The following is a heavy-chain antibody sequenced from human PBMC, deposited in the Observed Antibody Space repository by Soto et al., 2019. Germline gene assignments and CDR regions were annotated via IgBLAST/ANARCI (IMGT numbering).Heavy chain of an antibody. D-gene: IGHD3-3*01. CDR2: ITETSRYK. V-gene: IGHV3-21*04. CDR3: ARWPSYYDFWSGYSDY. J-gene: IGHJ4*02. CDR1: GFTFSSYA. Sequence: PGGSLRLSCAASGFTFSSYAMSWVRQAPGKGLGWVASITETSRYKYYVGSVKGRFTISRDNAKNSLYLQMNSLRAEDTAVYYCARWPSYYDFWSGYSDYWGQRTLVTVSS.